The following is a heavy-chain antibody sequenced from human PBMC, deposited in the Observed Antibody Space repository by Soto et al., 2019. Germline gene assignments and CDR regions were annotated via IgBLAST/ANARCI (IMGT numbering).Heavy chain of an antibody. J-gene: IGHJ6*02. CDR1: GGSISSGVYY. CDR3: ARDVRYCSSTSCSTPMSYYYGMDV. V-gene: IGHV4-31*03. D-gene: IGHD2-2*02. CDR2: IYYSGST. Sequence: SETLSLTCTVSGGSISSGVYYWSWIRQHPGKGLEWIGYIYYSGSTYYNPSLKSRVTISVDTSKNQFSLKLSSVTAADTAVYYCARDVRYCSSTSCSTPMSYYYGMDVWGQGTTVTVSS.